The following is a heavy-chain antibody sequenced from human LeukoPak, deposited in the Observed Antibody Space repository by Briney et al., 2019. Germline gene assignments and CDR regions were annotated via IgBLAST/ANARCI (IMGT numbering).Heavy chain of an antibody. V-gene: IGHV3-48*04. CDR1: GFTFSSYS. J-gene: IGHJ4*02. CDR3: ARDLVSYYGSGTLDY. CDR2: ISSSSSTI. Sequence: HPGGSLRLSCAASGFTFSSYSMNWVRQAPGKGLEWVSYISSSSSTIYYADSVKGRFTISRDNAKNSLYLQMNSLRAEDTAVYYCARDLVSYYGSGTLDYWGQGTLVTVSS. D-gene: IGHD3-10*01.